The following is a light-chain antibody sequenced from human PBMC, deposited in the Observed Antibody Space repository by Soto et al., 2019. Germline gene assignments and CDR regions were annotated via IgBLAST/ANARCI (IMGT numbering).Light chain of an antibody. J-gene: IGKJ2*01. Sequence: EIVLTQSPGTLSLSPGERATLSCRASQSISSSYLAWYQQKPGQAPRLLIYGASSRATGIPDRFSGSGSGTDFTLTISRLEPEDFAVYYCHQYGGSPPYTFGQWTKLEIK. V-gene: IGKV3-20*01. CDR1: QSISSSY. CDR2: GAS. CDR3: HQYGGSPPYT.